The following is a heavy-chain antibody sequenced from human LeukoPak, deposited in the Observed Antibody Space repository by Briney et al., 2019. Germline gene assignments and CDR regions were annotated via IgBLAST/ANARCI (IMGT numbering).Heavy chain of an antibody. CDR1: GYSLSSGYY. J-gene: IGHJ3*02. CDR2: IYHSGST. D-gene: IGHD3-3*01. CDR3: ARDASLRFLEWLVRGDDAFDI. Sequence: SETLSLTCTVSGYSLSSGYYWGWIRQPPGKGLEWIGSIYHSGSTYYNPSLKSRVTISVDTSKNQFSLQLSSVTAADTAVYYCARDASLRFLEWLVRGDDAFDIWGQGTMVTVSS. V-gene: IGHV4-38-2*02.